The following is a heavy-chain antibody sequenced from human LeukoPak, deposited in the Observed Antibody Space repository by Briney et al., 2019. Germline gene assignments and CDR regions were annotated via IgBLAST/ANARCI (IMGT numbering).Heavy chain of an antibody. Sequence: GFPRLPRAGSGFHFRSYWMARVRQAPGKGLGGVSRINSDGSSRSYVDSVKGRFTISRDNAKNTLYLQMNSLRAEDTAVYYCTREVSGSSYFDYWGQGTLVTVSS. J-gene: IGHJ4*02. CDR2: INSDGSSR. CDR1: GFHFRSYW. CDR3: TREVSGSSYFDY. D-gene: IGHD1-26*01. V-gene: IGHV3-74*01.